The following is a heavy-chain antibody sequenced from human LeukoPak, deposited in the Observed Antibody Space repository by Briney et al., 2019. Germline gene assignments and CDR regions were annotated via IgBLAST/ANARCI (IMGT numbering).Heavy chain of an antibody. D-gene: IGHD1-26*01. CDR1: GFTFSTYG. Sequence: GGSLRLSCAASGFTFSTYGMHWVRQAPGKGLKWVAVIWYDGTYKYYADSVKGRFTISRDNSKNTLTLQMDTLRAEDTAVYYCARYSGSYGLDYWGQGTLVIVSS. J-gene: IGHJ4*02. CDR2: IWYDGTYK. V-gene: IGHV3-33*01. CDR3: ARYSGSYGLDY.